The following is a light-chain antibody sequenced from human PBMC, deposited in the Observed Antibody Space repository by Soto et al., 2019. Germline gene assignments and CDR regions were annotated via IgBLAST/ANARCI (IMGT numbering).Light chain of an antibody. Sequence: DIRMTQSPSSLSASVADRVIITCQANQDISTLLNWFQQKPGNAPKLLISDASIFESGVPSRVSGSGSGTDFTFTITSLQPEDFATYYCQQYAHLPRTFGGGTKVEIK. J-gene: IGKJ4*01. CDR2: DAS. CDR1: QDISTL. V-gene: IGKV1-33*01. CDR3: QQYAHLPRT.